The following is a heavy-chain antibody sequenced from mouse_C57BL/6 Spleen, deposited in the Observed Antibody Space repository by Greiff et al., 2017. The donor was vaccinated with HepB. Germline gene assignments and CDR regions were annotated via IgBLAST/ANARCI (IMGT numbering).Heavy chain of an antibody. CDR3: ARSGGRDYFDY. CDR2: IDPSDSYT. J-gene: IGHJ2*01. CDR1: GYTFTSYW. V-gene: IGHV1-59*01. Sequence: VQLQQSGAELVRPGTSVKLSCKASGYTFTSYWMHWVKQRPGQGLEWIGVIDPSDSYTNYNQKFKGKATLTVDTSSSTAYMQLSSLTSEDSAVYYCARSGGRDYFDYWGQGTTLTVSS. D-gene: IGHD1-1*01.